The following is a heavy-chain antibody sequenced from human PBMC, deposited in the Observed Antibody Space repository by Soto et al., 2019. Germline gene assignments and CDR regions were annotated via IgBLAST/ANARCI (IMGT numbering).Heavy chain of an antibody. V-gene: IGHV4-59*01. D-gene: IGHD6-25*01. J-gene: IGHJ6*02. CDR1: GCSISSYY. CDR2: IYYSGST. Sequence: PXETLSLTCTVSGCSISSYYWSWIRQPPGKGLEWIGYIYYSGSTNYNPSLKSRVTISVDTSKNQFSLKLSSVTAADTAVYYCARGSVASAAKPSGMDVWGQGTTVTVSS. CDR3: ARGSVASAAKPSGMDV.